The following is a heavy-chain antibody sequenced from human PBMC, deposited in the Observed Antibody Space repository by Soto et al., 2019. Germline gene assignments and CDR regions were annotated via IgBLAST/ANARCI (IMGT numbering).Heavy chain of an antibody. V-gene: IGHV4-30-2*02. CDR2: IYHSGST. D-gene: IGHD3-16*02. CDR3: ASAHPWGLGDLSFFDY. J-gene: IGHJ4*02. CDR1: GGSISSGGYS. Sequence: SETLSLTCAVSGGSISSGGYSWSWIRQPPGKGLEWIGYIYHSGSTYYNPSLKSRVTISVDTSKNQFSLKLSSVTAADTAVYYCASAHPWGLGDLSFFDYWGQGTLVTVSS.